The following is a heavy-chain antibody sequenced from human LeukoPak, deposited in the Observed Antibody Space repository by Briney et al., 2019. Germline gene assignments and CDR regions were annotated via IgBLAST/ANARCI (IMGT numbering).Heavy chain of an antibody. Sequence: GGSLRLSCAASGFTFSSYSMNWVRQAPGKGLEWVSSISSSSSYIYYADSVKSRFTISRDNAKNSLYLQMNSLRAEDTAVYYCARDLGIAAAGTSSDWGQGTLVTVSS. CDR1: GFTFSSYS. J-gene: IGHJ4*02. CDR3: ARDLGIAAAGTSSD. D-gene: IGHD6-13*01. CDR2: ISSSSSYI. V-gene: IGHV3-21*01.